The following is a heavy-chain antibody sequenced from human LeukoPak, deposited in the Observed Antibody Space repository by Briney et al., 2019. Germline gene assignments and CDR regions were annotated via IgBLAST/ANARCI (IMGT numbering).Heavy chain of an antibody. CDR2: INHSGST. V-gene: IGHV4-34*01. CDR1: GGSFSGYY. Sequence: SETLSLTCAMYGGSFSGYYWSWIRKPPGKGLEWIGEINHSGSTNYNPSLKSRVTMSVDTSKSQFSLKVNSVTAADTATYFCAYSNYDPTFDYWGQGTLVTVSS. CDR3: AYSNYDPTFDY. J-gene: IGHJ4*02. D-gene: IGHD4-11*01.